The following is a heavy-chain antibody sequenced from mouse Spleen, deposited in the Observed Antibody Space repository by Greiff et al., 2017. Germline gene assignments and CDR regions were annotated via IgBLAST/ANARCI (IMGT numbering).Heavy chain of an antibody. V-gene: IGHV1-82*01. J-gene: IGHJ2*01. CDR2: IYPGDGDT. D-gene: IGHD4-1*01. CDR1: GYAFSRSW. Sequence: VQRVESGPELVKPGASVKISCKASGYAFSRSWMNWVKQRPGKGLEWIGRIYPGDGDTNYNGKFKGKATLTADKSSSTAYMQLSSLTSEDSAVYFCARRDWGFDYWGQGTTLTVSS. CDR3: ARRDWGFDY.